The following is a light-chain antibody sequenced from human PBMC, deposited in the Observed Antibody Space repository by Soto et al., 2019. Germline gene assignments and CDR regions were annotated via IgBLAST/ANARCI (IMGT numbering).Light chain of an antibody. CDR2: DVT. CDR3: SSYTTSNTRQIV. V-gene: IGLV2-11*01. Sequence: QSALTQPRSVSGSPGQSATISCTGTSSDVGGYNYVSWYQQHPDKAPKVMIYDVTKRPSGVPDRFSGSKSGNTASLTISGLQAEDEADYHCSSYTTSNTRQIVFGTGTKVTVL. CDR1: SSDVGGYNY. J-gene: IGLJ1*01.